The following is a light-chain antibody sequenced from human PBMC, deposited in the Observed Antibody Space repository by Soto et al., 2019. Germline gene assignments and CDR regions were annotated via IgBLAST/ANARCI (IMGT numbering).Light chain of an antibody. V-gene: IGLV2-14*03. J-gene: IGLJ1*01. CDR3: CSFTRSNSYV. CDR1: SSDVGAYNY. Sequence: QSALTQPASVSGSPGQSITISCTGTSSDVGAYNYVSWYQQHPGKVPKLMIYDASARPSGVSNRFSGSKSGNTASLTISGLQAEDEADYYCCSFTRSNSYVFGTGTKITVL. CDR2: DAS.